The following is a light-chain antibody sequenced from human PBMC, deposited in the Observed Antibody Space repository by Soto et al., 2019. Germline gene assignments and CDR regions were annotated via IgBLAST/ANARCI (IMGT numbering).Light chain of an antibody. CDR3: CSYTTTSTFV. CDR2: EVF. Sequence: QSVLTQPASVSGSPGQSITIPCTGTSSDVGGYNYVSWYQQHPGKVPKLMIFEVFRRASGISTRFSGSKSGNTASLTISGLQAEDEADYDCCSYTTTSTFVFGGGTKLTVL. V-gene: IGLV2-14*01. CDR1: SSDVGGYNY. J-gene: IGLJ2*01.